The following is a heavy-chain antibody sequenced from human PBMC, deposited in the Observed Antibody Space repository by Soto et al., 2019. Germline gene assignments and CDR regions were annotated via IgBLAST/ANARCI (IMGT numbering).Heavy chain of an antibody. CDR3: ARSPSDFDSSGYDY. D-gene: IGHD3-22*01. CDR2: IYPADSDT. J-gene: IGHJ4*02. CDR1: GYRFTSYW. Sequence: GAALKISCKGSGYRFTSYWIGWVRQMPGKGLEWMGIIYPADSDTRYSPSFQGQVTISADKSINTAYLQWSSLKASDTAMYYCARSPSDFDSSGYDYWGQGTLVTVSS. V-gene: IGHV5-51*01.